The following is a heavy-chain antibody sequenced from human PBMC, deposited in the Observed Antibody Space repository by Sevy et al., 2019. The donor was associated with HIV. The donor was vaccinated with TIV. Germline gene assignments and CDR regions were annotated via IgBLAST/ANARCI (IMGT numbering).Heavy chain of an antibody. CDR3: ARDRDRWFVEMGSHLDH. CDR1: GFTFNYYT. Sequence: GGSLRLSCVASGFTFNYYTINWVRQAPGKGLQWVSSISNDGTYIYYADSVKGRFTISRDNAKNSVYLQMNSLRAEDTAVYYCARDRDRWFVEMGSHLDHWGQGILVTVSS. CDR2: ISNDGTYI. V-gene: IGHV3-21*01. D-gene: IGHD3-10*01. J-gene: IGHJ5*02.